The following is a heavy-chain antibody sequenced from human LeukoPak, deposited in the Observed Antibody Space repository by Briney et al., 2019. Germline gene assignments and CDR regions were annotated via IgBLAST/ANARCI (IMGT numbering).Heavy chain of an antibody. J-gene: IGHJ4*02. CDR3: ARVQQYDKFDY. D-gene: IGHD3-22*01. CDR2: ISWNGRNT. Sequence: RPGGSLRLSSAASGFTFDDYDLNWVRQAPGKGLEWVSGISWNGRNTAYAESLKGRFTISRDNAKNSLYLQMNSLRAEDTAFYYCARVQQYDKFDYWGQGTLVTVSS. CDR1: GFTFDDYD. V-gene: IGHV3-20*03.